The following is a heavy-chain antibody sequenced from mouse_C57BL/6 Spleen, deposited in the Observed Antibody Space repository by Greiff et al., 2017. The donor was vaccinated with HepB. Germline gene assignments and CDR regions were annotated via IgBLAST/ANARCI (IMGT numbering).Heavy chain of an antibody. V-gene: IGHV14-2*01. Sequence: VQLQQSGAELVKPGASVKLSCTASGFNIKDYYMHWVKQRTEQGLEWIGRIDPEDGETKYAPNLQGKATITADKSSKTAYLQLSSLTSEATAVYYCAREDGYYFDYRGPGTTLTVSS. CDR2: IDPEDGET. CDR3: AREDGYYFDY. CDR1: GFNIKDYY. D-gene: IGHD2-3*01. J-gene: IGHJ2*01.